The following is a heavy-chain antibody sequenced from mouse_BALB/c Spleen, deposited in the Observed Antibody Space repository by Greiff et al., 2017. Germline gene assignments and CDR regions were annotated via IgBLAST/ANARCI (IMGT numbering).Heavy chain of an antibody. Sequence: VQLKESGPGLVAPSQSLSITCTVSGFSLTGYGVNWVRQPPGKGLEWLGMIWGDGSTDYNSALKSRLSISKDNSKSQVFLKMNSLQTDDTARYYCARDCYDGYYVPPYAMDYWGQGTSVTVSS. CDR3: ARDCYDGYYVPPYAMDY. CDR2: IWGDGST. CDR1: GFSLTGYG. D-gene: IGHD2-3*01. V-gene: IGHV2-6-7*01. J-gene: IGHJ4*01.